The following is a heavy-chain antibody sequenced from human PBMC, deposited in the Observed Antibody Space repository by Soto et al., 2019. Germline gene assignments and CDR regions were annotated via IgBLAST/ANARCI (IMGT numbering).Heavy chain of an antibody. V-gene: IGHV4-59*01. Sequence: PSETLSLTCTVSGGSISSYYWSWIRQPPGKGLEWIGYIYYSGSTNYNPSLKSRVTISVDTSKNQFSLKLSSVTAADTAVYYCARGGDYYNWFDPWGQGTLVTVSS. CDR3: ARGGDYYNWFDP. CDR2: IYYSGST. D-gene: IGHD3-10*01. J-gene: IGHJ5*02. CDR1: GGSISSYY.